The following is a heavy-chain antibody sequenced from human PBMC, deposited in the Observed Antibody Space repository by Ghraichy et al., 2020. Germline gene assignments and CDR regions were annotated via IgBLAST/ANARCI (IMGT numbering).Heavy chain of an antibody. D-gene: IGHD3-3*01. CDR2: INPNSGGT. CDR3: ASRPGNYEFWSGYPYYYYGMDV. J-gene: IGHJ6*02. V-gene: IGHV1-2*02. CDR1: GYTFTGYY. Sequence: ASVKVSCKASGYTFTGYYMHWVRQAPGQGLEWMGWINPNSGGTNYAQKFQGRVTMTRDTSISTAYMELSRLRSDDTAVYYCASRPGNYEFWSGYPYYYYGMDVWGQGTTVTVSS.